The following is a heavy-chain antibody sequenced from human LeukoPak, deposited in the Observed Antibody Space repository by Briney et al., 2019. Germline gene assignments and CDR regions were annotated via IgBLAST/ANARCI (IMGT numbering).Heavy chain of an antibody. Sequence: PGGSLRLSCAASGFTFSSYAMSWVRQAPGKGLEWVSGISDSVGTTYYADSVKGRFTISRDNSKNTLYLQMNSLRAEDTAVYHCAKHNGWLFDYWGQGTLVTVSS. V-gene: IGHV3-23*01. CDR1: GFTFSSYA. J-gene: IGHJ4*02. CDR2: ISDSVGTT. CDR3: AKHNGWLFDY. D-gene: IGHD2-8*01.